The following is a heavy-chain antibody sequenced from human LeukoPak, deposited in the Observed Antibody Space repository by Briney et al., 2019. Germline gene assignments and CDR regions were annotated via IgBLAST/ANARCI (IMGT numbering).Heavy chain of an antibody. CDR2: ISGDGRST. D-gene: IGHD6-19*01. CDR3: ARESETSGWYDY. V-gene: IGHV3-43*02. Sequence: GSLTLSSAAPGFIFDNYAIHWVRQAPGKGLEWVSLISGDGRSTFHADSVRDRFTISRDNTRKSLSLQMSSLRSEDTALYYCARESETSGWYDYWGQGTLVADPS. J-gene: IGHJ4*02. CDR1: GFIFDNYA.